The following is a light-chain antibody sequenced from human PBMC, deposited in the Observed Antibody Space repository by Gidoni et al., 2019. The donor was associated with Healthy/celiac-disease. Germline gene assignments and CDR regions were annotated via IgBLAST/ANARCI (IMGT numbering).Light chain of an antibody. CDR2: GAS. Sequence: IVLTQSPGTLSLSPGERATLSCRASQSFSSSYLAWYQQKPGQAPRLLIYGASSRATGIPDRFSGSGSGTDFTRTISRLEPEDFAVYYCQQWGSFGQGTKLEIK. J-gene: IGKJ2*01. CDR1: QSFSSSY. V-gene: IGKV3-20*01. CDR3: QQWGS.